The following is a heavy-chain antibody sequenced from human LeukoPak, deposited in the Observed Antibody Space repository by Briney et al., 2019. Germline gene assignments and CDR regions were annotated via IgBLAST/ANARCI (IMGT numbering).Heavy chain of an antibody. Sequence: PSETLSLTCTVSGGSISSSSYYWGWIRQPPGKGLEWIGSIYYSGSTNYNPSLKSRVTISVDTSKNQFSLKLSSVTAADTAVYYCARFLTDSSDSRIDYWGPGTLVTVSS. J-gene: IGHJ4*02. CDR2: IYYSGST. CDR3: ARFLTDSSDSRIDY. D-gene: IGHD3-22*01. V-gene: IGHV4-39*07. CDR1: GGSISSSSYY.